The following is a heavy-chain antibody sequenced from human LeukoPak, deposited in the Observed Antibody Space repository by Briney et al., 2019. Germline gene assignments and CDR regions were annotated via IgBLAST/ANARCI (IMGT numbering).Heavy chain of an antibody. D-gene: IGHD1-14*01. V-gene: IGHV3-30*03. Sequence: GRSLRLSCAASGFTFSSYGMHWVRQAPGKGLEWVAVISYDGSNKYYADSVKGRFTISRDNSKNTLYLQMNSLRAEDTAVYYCASRGRGHRNWYFDLWGRGTLVTVSS. CDR1: GFTFSSYG. CDR2: ISYDGSNK. CDR3: ASRGRGHRNWYFDL. J-gene: IGHJ2*01.